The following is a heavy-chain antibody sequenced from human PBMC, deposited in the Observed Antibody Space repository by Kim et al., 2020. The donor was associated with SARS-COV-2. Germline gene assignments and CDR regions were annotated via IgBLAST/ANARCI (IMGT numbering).Heavy chain of an antibody. Sequence: GGSLRLSCAASGFTFDDYAMHWVRQAPGKGLEWVSGISWNSGSIGYADSVKGRLTISRENAKNSLYLQMNSLRAEDTALYYCAKDIGYSSGPTESYYYYYGMDVWGPGTTVTVSS. J-gene: IGHJ6*02. D-gene: IGHD6-19*01. CDR3: AKDIGYSSGPTESYYYYYGMDV. CDR2: ISWNSGSI. V-gene: IGHV3-9*01. CDR1: GFTFDDYA.